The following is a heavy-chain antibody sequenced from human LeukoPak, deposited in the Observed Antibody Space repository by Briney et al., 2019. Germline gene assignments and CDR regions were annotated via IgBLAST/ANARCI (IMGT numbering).Heavy chain of an antibody. Sequence: SETLSLTCTVSGGSISTRNYYWVWIPQPPGKGLEWIGNICDSGTTKYNPSLKSRATISMDTSKIQFFLNVNSVTDADTAVYYCARARGLASRPVASDVWGQGTLVSVSS. D-gene: IGHD6-6*01. J-gene: IGHJ3*01. CDR3: ARARGLASRPVASDV. CDR1: GGSISTRNYY. CDR2: ICDSGTT. V-gene: IGHV4-39*07.